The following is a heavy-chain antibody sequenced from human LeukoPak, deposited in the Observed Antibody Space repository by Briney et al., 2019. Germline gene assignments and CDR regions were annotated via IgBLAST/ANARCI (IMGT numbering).Heavy chain of an antibody. Sequence: PSETLSLTCTVSGYSISSGYYWGWLRQPPGKGLEWFGSSYHSGSTCYNPSLKGRVTISVDTSKNQFSLKLSSVTAADMAVYYCARVVVPAATWVYYYYYMDVWGKGTTVTVSS. CDR2: SYHSGST. J-gene: IGHJ6*03. D-gene: IGHD2-2*01. V-gene: IGHV4-38-2*02. CDR1: GYSISSGYY. CDR3: ARVVVPAATWVYYYYYMDV.